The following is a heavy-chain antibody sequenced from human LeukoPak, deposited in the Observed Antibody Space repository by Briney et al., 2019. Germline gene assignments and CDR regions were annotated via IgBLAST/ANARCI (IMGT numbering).Heavy chain of an antibody. CDR1: GLTFSRYW. CDR3: APLYFDP. V-gene: IGHV3-74*01. D-gene: IGHD5/OR15-5a*01. J-gene: IGHJ5*02. Sequence: PGGSLRLSCAASGLTFSRYWMHWVRQAPGMGLVWVSTISSDGGTTHYADSVKGRFTMSRDNAKNTLYLLMNSLKAEDTAVYYCAPLYFDPWGQGTLVTVSS. CDR2: ISSDGGTT.